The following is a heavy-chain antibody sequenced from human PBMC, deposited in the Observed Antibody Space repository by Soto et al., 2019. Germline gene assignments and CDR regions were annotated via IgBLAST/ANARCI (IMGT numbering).Heavy chain of an antibody. V-gene: IGHV3-15*07. CDR2: IKSRTDGGTK. D-gene: IGHD4-17*01. Sequence: EVQLVESGGGLVKPGGAIRLSGVASGFSFSSVWMNWVRQAPGKGREWVGRIKSRTDGGTKDYAAPVKGRFTISRDDSHYPLYLQMNTLKTDDTAVYYCTTDLNALLWVLEAYQYVVEVWGQGTAVTVSS. CDR3: TTDLNALLWVLEAYQYVVEV. J-gene: IGHJ6*02. CDR1: GFSFSSVW.